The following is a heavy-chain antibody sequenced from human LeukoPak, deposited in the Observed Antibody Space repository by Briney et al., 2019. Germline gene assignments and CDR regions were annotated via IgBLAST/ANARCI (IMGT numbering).Heavy chain of an antibody. CDR1: GASISSYY. Sequence: SETLSLTCSVSGASISSYYWSWIRQPPGKGLEWIGSIYHSGSTYYNPSLKSRVTISVDTSKNQFSLKLSSVTAADTAVYYCAGVGWELLNYYYYMDVWGKGTTVTVSS. CDR3: AGVGWELLNYYYYMDV. CDR2: IYHSGST. J-gene: IGHJ6*03. D-gene: IGHD1-26*01. V-gene: IGHV4-59*04.